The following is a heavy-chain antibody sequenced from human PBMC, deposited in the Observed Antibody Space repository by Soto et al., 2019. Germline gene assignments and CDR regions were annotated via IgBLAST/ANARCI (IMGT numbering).Heavy chain of an antibody. Sequence: QVQLVQSGAEVKKPGSSVKVSCKASGGTFSSYTISWVRQAPGQGLEWMGRIIPILGIANYAQKFQGRVTITADKSTSTAYMELSSLRPEDTAVYYCARHGGIAPAGYGMDVWGQGTTVTVSS. CDR1: GGTFSSYT. CDR2: IIPILGIA. V-gene: IGHV1-69*02. D-gene: IGHD6-13*01. CDR3: ARHGGIAPAGYGMDV. J-gene: IGHJ6*02.